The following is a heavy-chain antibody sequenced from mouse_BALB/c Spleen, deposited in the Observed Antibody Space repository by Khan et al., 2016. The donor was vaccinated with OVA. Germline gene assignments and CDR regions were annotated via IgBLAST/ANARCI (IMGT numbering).Heavy chain of an antibody. D-gene: IGHD2-3*01. V-gene: IGHV5-17*02. CDR3: ARTGYYYFDY. Sequence: EVQLQESGGGLVQTGGSRKLSCAASGFTFSGFGMHWVRQAPEKGLEWVAYLSSDSNTIYYADTVKGRFTISRDNPKNTLFLQMTSLRSEDTAMYYCARTGYYYFDYWGQGTTLTVSS. CDR1: GFTFSGFG. J-gene: IGHJ2*01. CDR2: LSSDSNTI.